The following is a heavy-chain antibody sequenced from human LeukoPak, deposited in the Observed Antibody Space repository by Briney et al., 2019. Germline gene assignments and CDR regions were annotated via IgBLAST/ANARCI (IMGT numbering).Heavy chain of an antibody. J-gene: IGHJ3*02. Sequence: GGSLRLSCAASGFTVSSNYMSWVRQAPGKGLEWVSVIYNGGSTYYADSVKGRFTISRDNSKNTLYLQMNSLRAEDTAVYYCARDRDSSGWYGDAFDIWGQGTMVTVSS. D-gene: IGHD6-19*01. V-gene: IGHV3-66*01. CDR2: IYNGGST. CDR1: GFTVSSNY. CDR3: ARDRDSSGWYGDAFDI.